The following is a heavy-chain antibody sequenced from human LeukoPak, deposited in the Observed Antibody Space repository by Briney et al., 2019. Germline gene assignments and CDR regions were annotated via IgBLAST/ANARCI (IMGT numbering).Heavy chain of an antibody. CDR1: GYTFTIYG. Sequence: ASVKVSCKASGYTFTIYGINWVRQAPGQGLEWMGWISGYNGNTNYAQKFQGRVTMTTDTSTTTAYMELRSLTSDDTAVYYCARGDYGGKSLRGSNDYWGQGTLVTVSS. J-gene: IGHJ4*02. D-gene: IGHD4-23*01. V-gene: IGHV1-18*01. CDR2: ISGYNGNT. CDR3: ARGDYGGKSLRGSNDY.